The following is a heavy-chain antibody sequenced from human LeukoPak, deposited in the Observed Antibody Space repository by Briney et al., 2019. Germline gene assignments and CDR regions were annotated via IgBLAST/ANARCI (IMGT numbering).Heavy chain of an antibody. J-gene: IGHJ3*02. CDR1: GSISGYY. CDR2: IYTSGST. D-gene: IGHD2-2*01. Sequence: SETLSLTCTVSGSISGYYWRWIRQPPGKGLEWIGYIYTSGSTNYNPSLESRVTISVATSKNQFSLDLSSVTAADTAVYYCARQKCTSASCLTKNGFDIWGQGTMVTVSS. CDR3: ARQKCTSASCLTKNGFDI. V-gene: IGHV4-4*09.